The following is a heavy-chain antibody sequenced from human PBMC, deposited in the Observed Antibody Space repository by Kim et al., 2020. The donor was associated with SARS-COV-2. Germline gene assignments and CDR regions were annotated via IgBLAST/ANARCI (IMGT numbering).Heavy chain of an antibody. Sequence: YEDSGKGRFNISRDNSKNTLYLQMNSLRAEDMAVYYCARDFTEGTGDASDSWGQGTMVTVPS. V-gene: IGHV3-33*01. CDR3: ARDFTEGTGDASDS. J-gene: IGHJ3*02. D-gene: IGHD3-10*01.